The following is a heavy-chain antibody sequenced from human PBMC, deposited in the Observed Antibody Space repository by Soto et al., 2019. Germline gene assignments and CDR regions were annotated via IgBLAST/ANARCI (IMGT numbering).Heavy chain of an antibody. D-gene: IGHD2-15*01. CDR3: ARAVDIVVVVAAPGNNWFDP. CDR1: GGSISSGGYY. V-gene: IGHV4-31*03. J-gene: IGHJ5*02. Sequence: SETLSLTCTVPGGSISSGGYYWSWIRQHPGKGLEWIGYIYYSGSTYYNPSLKSRVTISVDTSKNQFSLKLSSVTAADTAVYYCARAVDIVVVVAAPGNNWFDPWGQGTLVTVSS. CDR2: IYYSGST.